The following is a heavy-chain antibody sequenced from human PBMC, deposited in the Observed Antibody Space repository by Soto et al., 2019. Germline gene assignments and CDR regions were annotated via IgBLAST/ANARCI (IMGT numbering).Heavy chain of an antibody. CDR3: ASGDYSTLFDY. Sequence: ASVKVSCKASGYTCTSYYMQWVRQAPGQGLEWMGIINPSGGSTSYAQKFQGRVTMTRDTSTSTVYMELSSLRSEDTAVYYCASGDYSTLFDYWGQGTLVTVSS. CDR1: GYTCTSYY. V-gene: IGHV1-46*03. J-gene: IGHJ4*02. D-gene: IGHD4-4*01. CDR2: INPSGGST.